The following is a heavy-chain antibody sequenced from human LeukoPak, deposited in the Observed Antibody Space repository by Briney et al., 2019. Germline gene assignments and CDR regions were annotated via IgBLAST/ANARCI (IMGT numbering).Heavy chain of an antibody. V-gene: IGHV4-34*01. CDR3: ARGRQQLFRGYYYMDV. J-gene: IGHJ6*03. CDR2: INHSGST. Sequence: PSETLSLTCAVYGGSFSGYYWSWIRQPPGKGLEWIGEINHSGSTNYNPSLKSRVTISVDTSKNQFSLKLSSVTAADTAVYYCARGRQQLFRGYYYMDVWGKGTTVTVSS. D-gene: IGHD6-13*01. CDR1: GGSFSGYY.